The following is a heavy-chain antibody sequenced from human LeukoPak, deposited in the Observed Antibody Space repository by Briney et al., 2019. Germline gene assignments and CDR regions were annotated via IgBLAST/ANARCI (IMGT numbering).Heavy chain of an antibody. CDR3: ARDHPYCSGGSCYSAYYYYGMDV. J-gene: IGHJ6*02. CDR2: IYSGGST. V-gene: IGHV3-53*01. D-gene: IGHD2-15*01. CDR1: GFTVSSNY. Sequence: GGSRRLSCAASGFTVSSNYMSWVRQAPGKELEWVSVIYSGGSTYYADSVKGRFTISRDNSKNTLHLQMNSLRAEDTAVYYCARDHPYCSGGSCYSAYYYYGMDVWGQGTTVTVSS.